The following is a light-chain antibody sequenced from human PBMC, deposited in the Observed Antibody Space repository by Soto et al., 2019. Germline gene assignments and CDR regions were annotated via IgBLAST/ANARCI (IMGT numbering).Light chain of an antibody. CDR1: QSVSSY. J-gene: IGKJ5*01. CDR3: QQRSNLIT. V-gene: IGKV3-11*01. Sequence: EIVLTQSPATLSLSPGDRATLSCRASQSVSSYLAWYQQKPGQAPRLLIYDASNRATGIPARFSGSGSGTDFTLTISSLEPEDFAVYYCQQRSNLITFGQGTRLEMK. CDR2: DAS.